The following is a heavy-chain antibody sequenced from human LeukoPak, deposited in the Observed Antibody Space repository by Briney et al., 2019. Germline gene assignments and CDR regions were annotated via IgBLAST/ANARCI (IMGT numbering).Heavy chain of an antibody. V-gene: IGHV1-2*02. J-gene: IGHJ6*03. Sequence: GASVKVSCKASGYTFTNYAVNWVRQAPGQRLEWMGWINPNSGGTNYAQKFQGRVTMTRDTSISTAYMELSRLRSDDTAVYYCARDPTGYSSSFGARSYYYYYYMDVWGKGTTVTVSS. D-gene: IGHD6-6*01. CDR3: ARDPTGYSSSFGARSYYYYYYMDV. CDR1: GYTFTNYA. CDR2: INPNSGGT.